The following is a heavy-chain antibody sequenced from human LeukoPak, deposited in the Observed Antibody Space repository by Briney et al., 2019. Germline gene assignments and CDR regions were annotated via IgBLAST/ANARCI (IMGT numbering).Heavy chain of an antibody. Sequence: GGSLRLSCAASGFTFSSYWMSWVRQAPGKGLEWVANIKQDGSGKNYVDSVKGRFTISRDNAKNSPYLQMNSLRAEDAAVYYCAQGSGYRSPFDYWGQGTLVTVSS. J-gene: IGHJ4*02. V-gene: IGHV3-7*01. CDR3: AQGSGYRSPFDY. D-gene: IGHD3-22*01. CDR1: GFTFSSYW. CDR2: IKQDGSGK.